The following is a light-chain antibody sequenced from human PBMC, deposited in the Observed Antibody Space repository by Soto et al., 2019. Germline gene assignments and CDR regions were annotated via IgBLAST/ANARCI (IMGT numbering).Light chain of an antibody. V-gene: IGKV3-20*01. CDR1: QSLSGNY. CDR3: QHHGSSPT. J-gene: IGKJ1*01. Sequence: EIVLTQSPGTLSLSPGERATLSCRASQSLSGNYVAWYQQKPGQAPRLLIYGASIRATGIPDRFAGSGSGPDFSLTVSRLEPEDFGVYYCQHHGSSPTVGPGTKVEIK. CDR2: GAS.